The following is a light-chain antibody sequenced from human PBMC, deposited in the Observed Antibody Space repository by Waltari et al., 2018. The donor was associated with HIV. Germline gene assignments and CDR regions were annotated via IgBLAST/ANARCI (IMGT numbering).Light chain of an antibody. CDR3: QQYETYYT. V-gene: IGKV1-5*03. Sequence: IKMTQSPSVLSASLGDRITISCRASQNVNTWVAWYQQKPGKAPKRLIHTASTLARGVPSRFSGRGSGAVFTLTIAGLQPDDYATYYCQQYETYYTFGLGT. J-gene: IGKJ2*01. CDR1: QNVNTW. CDR2: TAS.